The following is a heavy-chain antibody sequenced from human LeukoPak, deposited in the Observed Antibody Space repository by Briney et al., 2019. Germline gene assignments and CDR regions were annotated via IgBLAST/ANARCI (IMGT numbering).Heavy chain of an antibody. V-gene: IGHV1-2*02. CDR3: ARTGPYDGSGYYFVGGDYYFDY. J-gene: IGHJ4*02. D-gene: IGHD3-22*01. CDR1: GYPFSSYY. CDR2: INPNSGGA. Sequence: ASVKVSCKASGYPFSSYYIHWVRQAPGQGLEWMGWINPNSGGAIYAQKFQGRVTVTRDTSISTAYMELSRLRSDGTAVYYCARTGPYDGSGYYFVGGDYYFDYWGQGTPVTVSS.